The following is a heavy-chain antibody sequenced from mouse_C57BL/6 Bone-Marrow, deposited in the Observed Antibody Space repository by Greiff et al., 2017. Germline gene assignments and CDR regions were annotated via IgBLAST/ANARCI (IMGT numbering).Heavy chain of an antibody. CDR3: ARWGYHWYFDV. CDR2: IDPSESET. CDR1: GYTFTSYW. J-gene: IGHJ1*03. V-gene: IGHV1-52*01. D-gene: IGHD2-2*01. Sequence: QVQLQQPGAELVRPGSSVKLSCKASGYTFTSYWMHWVKQRPIQGLEWIGNIDPSESETHYNQKFKDKATLTVDKSSSTAYMQLSSLTSEDSAVYYCARWGYHWYFDVWGTGTTVTVSS.